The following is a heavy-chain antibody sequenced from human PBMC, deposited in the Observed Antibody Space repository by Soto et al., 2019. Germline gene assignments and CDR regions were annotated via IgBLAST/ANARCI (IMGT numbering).Heavy chain of an antibody. Sequence: ASVKVSCKASGYTFTGYYMHWVRQAPGQGLEWMGWINPNSGGTNYAQKFQGRVTMTRDTSISTAYMELSRLRSDDTAVYYCARAPSHYDFWSGYHNWFDTWGQGTLVTVSS. CDR3: ARAPSHYDFWSGYHNWFDT. J-gene: IGHJ5*02. D-gene: IGHD3-3*01. CDR2: INPNSGGT. V-gene: IGHV1-2*02. CDR1: GYTFTGYY.